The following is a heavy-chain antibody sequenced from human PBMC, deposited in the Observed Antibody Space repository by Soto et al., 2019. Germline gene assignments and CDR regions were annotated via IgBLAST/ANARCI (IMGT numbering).Heavy chain of an antibody. D-gene: IGHD6-13*01. CDR1: GFTFSSYG. Sequence: QVQLVESGGGVVQPGRSLRLSWAAPGFTFSSYGMHWVRQAPGKGLEWVAVIWYEGSNKYYADSVKGRFTISRDNSKNTLYLQMNSLRAEDTAVYYCARENAGIIPGIAAAGTDYYYYGMDVWGQGTTVTVSS. CDR3: ARENAGIIPGIAAAGTDYYYYGMDV. J-gene: IGHJ6*02. V-gene: IGHV3-33*01. CDR2: IWYEGSNK.